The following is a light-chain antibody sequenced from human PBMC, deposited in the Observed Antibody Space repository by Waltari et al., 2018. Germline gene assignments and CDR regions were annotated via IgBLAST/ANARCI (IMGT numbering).Light chain of an antibody. CDR3: QQYDNWLGT. CDR2: GAS. CDR1: QSIRSN. Sequence: EIVMTQSPATLSVFPGERATLSCRASQSIRSNLAWYQHKPGQAPRLLIYGASTGATGIPARFSGSGSWTEFTLTISSLQSEDFAVYFCQQYDNWLGTFGQGTKVEIK. J-gene: IGKJ1*01. V-gene: IGKV3-15*01.